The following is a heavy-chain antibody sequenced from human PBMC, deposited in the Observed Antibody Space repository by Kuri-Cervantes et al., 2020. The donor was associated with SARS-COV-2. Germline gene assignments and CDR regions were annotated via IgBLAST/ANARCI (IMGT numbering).Heavy chain of an antibody. J-gene: IGHJ4*02. CDR2: INPDGSYT. CDR1: GFTFSGHW. CDR3: VRDGDHWNFDY. Sequence: ESLKISCAASGFTFSGHWIHWVRQAPGKGLVWVSRINPDGSYTNNADSVKGRSTLSRDNAKNMLFLQMNSLRAEDTAVYYCVRDGDHWNFDYWGQGTLVTVSS. D-gene: IGHD1-1*01. V-gene: IGHV3-74*01.